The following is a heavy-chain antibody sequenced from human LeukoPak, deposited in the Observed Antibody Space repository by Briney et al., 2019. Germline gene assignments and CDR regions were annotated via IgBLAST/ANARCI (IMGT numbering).Heavy chain of an antibody. CDR2: TCYKSKWSN. J-gene: IGHJ4*02. CDR3: ARWVHKLAHVDS. D-gene: IGHD1-1*01. CDR1: GDSVSSNSVA. V-gene: IGHV6-1*01. Sequence: SQTLSLTCAISGDSVSSNSVAWNWVRQSPSRGLEWLGRTCYKSKWSNDYAFSVKSRITINPDTSKNQFSLHLNSVTPEDTAVYYCARWVHKLAHVDSWGQGTQVTVSS.